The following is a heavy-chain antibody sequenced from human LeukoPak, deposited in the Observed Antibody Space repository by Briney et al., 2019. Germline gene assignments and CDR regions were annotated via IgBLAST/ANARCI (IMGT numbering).Heavy chain of an antibody. Sequence: GGSLRLSCAASGFTFSSYAMHWVRQAPGKRLEWVAVISYDGSNKYYADSVKGRFTISRDHSKNTPYLQMNSLRAEDPALHCCARVGCCSTSCSHDAFDIWGQGTMVTVSS. J-gene: IGHJ3*02. V-gene: IGHV3-30*04. CDR2: ISYDGSNK. CDR1: GFTFSSYA. CDR3: ARVGCCSTSCSHDAFDI. D-gene: IGHD2-2*01.